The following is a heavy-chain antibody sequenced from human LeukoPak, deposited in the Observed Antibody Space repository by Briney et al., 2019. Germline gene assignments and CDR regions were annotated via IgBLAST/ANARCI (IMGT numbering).Heavy chain of an antibody. V-gene: IGHV3-23*01. CDR3: ARQIAAAGAPWFDP. Sequence: PGGSLRLSCAASGFTFSSYWMSWVRQAPGKGLEWVSDINGSGGSTYYADSVKGRFTISRDNSKNTLYLQMNSLRAEDTAVYYCARQIAAAGAPWFDPWGQGTLVTVSS. J-gene: IGHJ5*02. D-gene: IGHD6-13*01. CDR2: INGSGGST. CDR1: GFTFSSYW.